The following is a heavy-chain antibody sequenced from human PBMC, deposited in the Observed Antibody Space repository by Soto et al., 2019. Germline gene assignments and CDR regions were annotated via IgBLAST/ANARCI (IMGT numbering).Heavy chain of an antibody. CDR2: IHPSGST. CDR3: STGSDAYKGGRT. CDR1: DGSLSDNY. D-gene: IGHD1-1*01. Sequence: QVHLQQWGAGLLKPSETLSLTCAVYDGSLSDNYYTWIRQSPGKGLEWIGEIHPSGSTFYNPSLQTRLTLSQDTSKKHFSLNLISVTAADTGEYYSSTGSDAYKGGRTWGQGTLVTVSS. V-gene: IGHV4-34*02. J-gene: IGHJ5*02.